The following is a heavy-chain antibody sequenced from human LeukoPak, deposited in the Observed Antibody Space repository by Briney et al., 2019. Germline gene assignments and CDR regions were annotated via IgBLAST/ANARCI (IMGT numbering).Heavy chain of an antibody. CDR1: GFTFGDYA. CDR2: VRSTSYGGAT. D-gene: IGHD2-2*01. J-gene: IGHJ6*03. CDR3: TRLRQDCSRNSCYYYFYYYYMDV. Sequence: PGGSLRLSCTASGFTFGDYAMSWFRQAPGKGLEWVGFVRSTSYGGATDYAASVKGRITISRDDPKSIVYLLMNSLKTEDTAVYYCTRLRQDCSRNSCYYYFYYYYMDVWGKGTTVTVSS. V-gene: IGHV3-49*03.